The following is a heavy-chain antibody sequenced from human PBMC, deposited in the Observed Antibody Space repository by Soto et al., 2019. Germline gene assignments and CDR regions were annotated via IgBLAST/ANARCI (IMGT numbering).Heavy chain of an antibody. CDR1: GFTFSSYS. D-gene: IGHD3-10*01. CDR2: ISSSSSYI. Sequence: GGSLRLSCAASGFTFSSYSMNWVRQAPGKGLEWVSSISSSSSYIYYAGSVKGRFTISRDNAKNSLYLQMNSLRAEDTAVYYCARGSQVRRQNWFDPWGQGTLVTVSS. V-gene: IGHV3-21*01. J-gene: IGHJ5*02. CDR3: ARGSQVRRQNWFDP.